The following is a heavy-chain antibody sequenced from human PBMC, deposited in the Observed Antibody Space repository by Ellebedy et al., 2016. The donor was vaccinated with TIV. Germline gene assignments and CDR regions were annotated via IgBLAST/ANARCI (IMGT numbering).Heavy chain of an antibody. V-gene: IGHV3-74*01. CDR1: GFTFSTYW. CDR3: GRDERGVGATIDH. Sequence: PGGSLRLSCAASGFTFSTYWMHWVRQAPGKGLVWVSRIKSDGSITAYADSVKGRFTISRDNAKNTLYLQMDSLRADDTAVYYCGRDERGVGATIDHWGQGTLVNVSS. J-gene: IGHJ4*02. CDR2: IKSDGSIT. D-gene: IGHD1-26*01.